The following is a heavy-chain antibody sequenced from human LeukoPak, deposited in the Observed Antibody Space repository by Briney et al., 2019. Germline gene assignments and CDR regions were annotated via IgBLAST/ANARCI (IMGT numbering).Heavy chain of an antibody. V-gene: IGHV3-23*01. CDR2: ISDSARTT. CDR3: AKRWSYIDY. J-gene: IGHJ4*02. Sequence: GGSLRLSCAASGFTFSSYAMSWVRQAPGKGLEWVSSISDSARTTYYADSAKGRFTISRDNSKNTVYLQMNSLRAEDTAIYYCAKRWSYIDYWGQGALVTVSS. D-gene: IGHD4-23*01. CDR1: GFTFSSYA.